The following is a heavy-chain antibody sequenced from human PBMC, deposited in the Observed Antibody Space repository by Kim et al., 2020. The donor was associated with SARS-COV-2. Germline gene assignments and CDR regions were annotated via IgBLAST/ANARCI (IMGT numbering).Heavy chain of an antibody. CDR2: ISYDGSNK. CDR3: AKEASSPIQLWLSFDY. V-gene: IGHV3-30*18. Sequence: GGSLRLSCAASGFTFSSYGMHWVRQAPGKGLEWVAVISYDGSNKYYADSVKGRFTISRDNSKNTLYLQMNSLRAEDTAVYYCAKEASSPIQLWLSFDYWG. CDR1: GFTFSSYG. J-gene: IGHJ4*01. D-gene: IGHD5-18*01.